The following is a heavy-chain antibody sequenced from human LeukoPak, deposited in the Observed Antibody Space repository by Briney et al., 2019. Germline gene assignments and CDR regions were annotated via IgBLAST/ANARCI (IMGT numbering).Heavy chain of an antibody. CDR2: VNPNNGGT. CDR3: ARDFPSHDWVTFDY. Sequence: WASVKVSCKASGGTFSSYAISWVRQAPGQGLEWMGWVNPNNGGTKNAQKFQGRVTMTRATSINTAYMDLSRLTSDDTAVYYCARDFPSHDWVTFDYWGQGTPVTVSS. V-gene: IGHV1-2*02. D-gene: IGHD3-9*01. CDR1: GGTFSSYA. J-gene: IGHJ4*02.